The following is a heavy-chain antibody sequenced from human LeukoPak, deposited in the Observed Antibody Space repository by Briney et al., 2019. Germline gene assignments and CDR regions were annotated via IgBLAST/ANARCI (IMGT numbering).Heavy chain of an antibody. V-gene: IGHV3-23*01. J-gene: IGHJ4*02. Sequence: AVSLRLSCAASGFTFSSYAMSWVRQAPGKGLEWVSAISGSGGSTYYADSVKGRFTISRDNSKNTLYLQMNSLRAEDTAVYYCAKLHDYGDYYFDYWGQGTLVTVSS. CDR1: GFTFSSYA. D-gene: IGHD4-17*01. CDR3: AKLHDYGDYYFDY. CDR2: ISGSGGST.